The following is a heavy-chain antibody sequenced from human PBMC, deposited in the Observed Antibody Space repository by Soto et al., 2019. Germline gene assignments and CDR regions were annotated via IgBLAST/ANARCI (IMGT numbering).Heavy chain of an antibody. J-gene: IGHJ4*02. D-gene: IGHD1-26*01. CDR3: ARRGSGSYYDY. CDR2: ISGSGDRT. CDR1: GFTFSSYA. Sequence: EVQLLESGGGLVQPGGSLRLSCAASGFTFSSYAMRWVRQAPVKGLEWVSAISGSGDRTYYADSVKGRFTITRDNTKNTRYLQMNSLRAEETAGYDCARRGSGSYYDYWGQGTLVTVSS. V-gene: IGHV3-23*01.